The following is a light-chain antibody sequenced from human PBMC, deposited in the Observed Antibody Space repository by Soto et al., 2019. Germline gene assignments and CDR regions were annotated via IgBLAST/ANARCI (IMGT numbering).Light chain of an antibody. CDR3: QQYNSYSKT. V-gene: IGKV1-5*01. Sequence: DTQMTQSPATLSASAGESATLTCRASQSISSWLAWYQQKPGKAPRLLIYDASSLESGVPSRFSGSGSGTEFTLTISSLQPDDFATYYCQQYNSYSKTFGQGTKVDI. J-gene: IGKJ1*01. CDR1: QSISSW. CDR2: DAS.